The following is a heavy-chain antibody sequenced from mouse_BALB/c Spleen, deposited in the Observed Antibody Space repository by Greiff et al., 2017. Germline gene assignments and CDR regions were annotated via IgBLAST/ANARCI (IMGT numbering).Heavy chain of an antibody. CDR1: GYTFTSYW. Sequence: VQLQQSGTVLARPGASVKMSCKASGYTFTSYWMHWVKQRPGQGLEWIGAIYPGNSDTSYNQKFKGKAKLTAVTSTSTAYMELSSLTNEDSAVYYCTRGVYYYGSSNWYFDVWGAGTTVTVSS. V-gene: IGHV1-5*01. CDR3: TRGVYYYGSSNWYFDV. J-gene: IGHJ1*01. D-gene: IGHD1-1*01. CDR2: IYPGNSDT.